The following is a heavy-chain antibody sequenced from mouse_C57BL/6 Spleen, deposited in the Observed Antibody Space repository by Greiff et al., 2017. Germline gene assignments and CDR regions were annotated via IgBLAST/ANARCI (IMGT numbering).Heavy chain of an antibody. CDR3: AREETAFDD. CDR1: GYAFSSSW. Sequence: LEESGPELVKPGASVKISCKASGYAFSSSWMNWVKQRPGKGLEWIGRIYPGDGDTNYNGKFKGKATLTADKSSSTAYMQLSSLTSENSAVYFCAREETAFDDWGQGTTLTVSS. CDR2: IYPGDGDT. J-gene: IGHJ2*01. V-gene: IGHV1-82*01.